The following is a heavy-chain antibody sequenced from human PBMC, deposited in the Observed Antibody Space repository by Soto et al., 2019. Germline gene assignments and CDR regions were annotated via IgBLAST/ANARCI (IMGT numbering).Heavy chain of an antibody. CDR3: ARDTTLTSGFDY. J-gene: IGHJ4*02. CDR2: IYTTGIT. CDR1: GSIVGLGCR. D-gene: IGHD4-17*01. V-gene: IGHV4-31*02. Sequence: GSIVGLGCRCIRINQLPGKGLAWIGYIYTTGITYYNPSLNTRVTISLGTSQNQFSLQLTSVTATDTVIYYCARDTTLTSGFDYWGQGTLVTASS.